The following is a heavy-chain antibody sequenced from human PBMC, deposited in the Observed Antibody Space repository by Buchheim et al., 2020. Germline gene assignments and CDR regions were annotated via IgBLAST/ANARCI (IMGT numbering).Heavy chain of an antibody. Sequence: QVQLQESGPGLVKPSETLSLTCTVSGDPLSSYNYFWGWIRQPPGKGLDWIGYIHYSGSTYYSPSLQSRITMSVATSKNQFSLNVKSVTAADTAVYYCAAIATDVSRWFDAWGQGTL. CDR1: GDPLSSYNYF. J-gene: IGHJ5*02. V-gene: IGHV4-39*01. CDR3: AAIATDVSRWFDA. D-gene: IGHD6-13*01. CDR2: IHYSGST.